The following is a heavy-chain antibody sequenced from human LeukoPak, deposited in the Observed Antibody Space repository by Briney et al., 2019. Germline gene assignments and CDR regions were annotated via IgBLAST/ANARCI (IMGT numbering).Heavy chain of an antibody. CDR3: ARVGSSGWHFDY. J-gene: IGHJ4*02. CDR2: IKQDGSEK. V-gene: IGHV3-7*01. D-gene: IGHD6-19*01. CDR1: GFTFSRYS. Sequence: PGGSLRLSCAASGFTFSRYSMNWVRQAPGKGLEWVANIKQDGSEKYYVDSVKGRFTISRDNAKNSLYLQMNSLRAEDTAVYYCARVGSSGWHFDYWGQGTLVTVSS.